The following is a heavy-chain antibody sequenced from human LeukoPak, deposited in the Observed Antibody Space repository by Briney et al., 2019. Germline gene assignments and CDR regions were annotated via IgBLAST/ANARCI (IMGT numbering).Heavy chain of an antibody. CDR1: GGSISSNSYY. J-gene: IGHJ4*02. V-gene: IGHV4-39*01. Sequence: KPSETLSLTCTVSGGSISSNSYYWGWIPPPPGKGREGFGYIYYSGNNYHNPSLKSRVTIYVHTSKNQFSLKLSSVAVADTAVYYCARRMGCWIQLWSDYWGQGTLVTVSS. CDR3: ARRMGCWIQLWSDY. CDR2: IYYSGNN. D-gene: IGHD5-18*01.